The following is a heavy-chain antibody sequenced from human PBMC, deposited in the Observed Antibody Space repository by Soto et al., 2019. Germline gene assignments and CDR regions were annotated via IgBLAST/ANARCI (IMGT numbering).Heavy chain of an antibody. CDR1: GDSVSANNAA. V-gene: IGHV6-1*01. CDR2: TYFRSKWNY. J-gene: IGHJ6*02. Sequence: PSQTLSLTFAISGDSVSANNAALNWIRPSPSRGLEWLGRTYFRSKWNYDYAESVKSRLTITPDTTNNQISLQLNSVIPEDAAVYYCVRQPLANLALYGMDVWGQGTTVTVSS. D-gene: IGHD6-6*01. CDR3: VRQPLANLALYGMDV.